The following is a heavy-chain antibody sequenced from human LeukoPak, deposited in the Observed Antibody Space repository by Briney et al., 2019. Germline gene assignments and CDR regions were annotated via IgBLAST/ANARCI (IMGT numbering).Heavy chain of an antibody. CDR2: IIPIFGTA. J-gene: IGHJ4*02. V-gene: IGHV1-69*06. CDR1: GCTFSSYA. D-gene: IGHD3-10*01. Sequence: GASVKVSCKASGCTFSSYAISWVRQAPGQGLEWMGGIIPIFGTANYAQKFQGRVTITADKSTSTAYMELSSLRSEDTAVYYCARGRTHRRLWLGESTGGPFDYWGQGTLVTVSS. CDR3: ARGRTHRRLWLGESTGGPFDY.